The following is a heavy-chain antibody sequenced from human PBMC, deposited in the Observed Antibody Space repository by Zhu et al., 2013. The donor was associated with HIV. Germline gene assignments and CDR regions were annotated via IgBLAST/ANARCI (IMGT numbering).Heavy chain of an antibody. CDR2: IIPILGIA. J-gene: IGHJ4*02. CDR1: GGTFSSYT. CDR3: ARDPYGSGSYWRRNY. Sequence: QVQLVQSGAEVKKPGSSVKVSCKASGGTFSSYTISWVRQAPGQGLEWMGRIIPILGIANYAQKFQGRVTITADKSTSTAYMELSSLRSEDTAVYYCARDPYGSGSYWRRNYWGQGTLVTVSS. V-gene: IGHV1-69*08. D-gene: IGHD3-10*01.